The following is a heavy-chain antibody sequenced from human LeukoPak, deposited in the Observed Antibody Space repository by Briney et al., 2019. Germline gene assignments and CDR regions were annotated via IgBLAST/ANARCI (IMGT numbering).Heavy chain of an antibody. CDR2: ISAYNGNT. J-gene: IGHJ5*02. V-gene: IGHV1-18*01. Sequence: ASVKVSCKASGYTFTSYGISWVRQAPGQGLEWMGWISAYNGNTNYAQKLQGRVTVTTDTSMSTAYMELRSLRSDDTAVYYCARVWFGELAGLSPFDPWGQGTLVTVSS. D-gene: IGHD3-10*01. CDR1: GYTFTSYG. CDR3: ARVWFGELAGLSPFDP.